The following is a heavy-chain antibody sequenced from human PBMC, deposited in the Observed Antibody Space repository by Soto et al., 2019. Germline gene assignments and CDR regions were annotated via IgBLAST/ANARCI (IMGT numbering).Heavy chain of an antibody. J-gene: IGHJ3*01. D-gene: IGHD1-26*01. CDR3: SGRLTLASTTGDAFDL. CDR1: NGSIINYY. Sequence: QVQLQESGPGLVKPSETLSLTCTVSNGSIINYYWSWIRQPPGKGLDWIGFIFYSGSTNYNTYLKRRVTMSSDMSSNHLSLLLQSVTGADTTVDYCSGRLTLASTTGDAFDLWGQGTMVTVSS. CDR2: IFYSGST. V-gene: IGHV4-59*01.